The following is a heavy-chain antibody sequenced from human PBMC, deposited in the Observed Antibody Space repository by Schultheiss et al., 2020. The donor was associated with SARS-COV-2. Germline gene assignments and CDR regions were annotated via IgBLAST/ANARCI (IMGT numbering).Heavy chain of an antibody. CDR1: GFTFSSYA. CDR3: TRVHYYDSSGYGGWYFDL. D-gene: IGHD3-22*01. V-gene: IGHV3-49*04. Sequence: GGSLRLSCAASGFTFSSYAMSWVRQAPGKGLEWVGFIRSKAYGGTTEYAASVKGRFTISRDDSKSIAYLQMNSLKTEDTAVYYCTRVHYYDSSGYGGWYFDLWGRGTLVTVSS. CDR2: IRSKAYGGTT. J-gene: IGHJ2*01.